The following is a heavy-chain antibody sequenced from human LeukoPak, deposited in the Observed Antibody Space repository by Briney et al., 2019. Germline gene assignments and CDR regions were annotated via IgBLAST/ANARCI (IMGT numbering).Heavy chain of an antibody. D-gene: IGHD4-17*01. CDR1: GGSISNYY. Sequence: SETLSLTCTVSGGSISNYYWSWIRQPPGKGLEWIGYIYYSGSTNYNPSLKSRVTISVDTSKNQFSLKLSSVTAADTAVYYCARGDYGDYPGYWGQGTLVTVSS. CDR3: ARGDYGDYPGY. J-gene: IGHJ4*02. V-gene: IGHV4-59*08. CDR2: IYYSGST.